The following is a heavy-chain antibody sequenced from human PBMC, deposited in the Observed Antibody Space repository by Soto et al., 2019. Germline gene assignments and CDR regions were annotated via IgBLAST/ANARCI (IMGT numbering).Heavy chain of an antibody. J-gene: IGHJ6*02. D-gene: IGHD6-13*01. Sequence: SETLSLTCAVYGGSFSCYYWSWIRQPPGKGLGWIGEINHSGSTNYNPSLKSRVIISVDTSKNQFSLKLSSVTAADTAVYYCARRKAAAGTFLSFYYYGMDVWGRGTTVTVSS. CDR1: GGSFSCYY. CDR2: INHSGST. V-gene: IGHV4-34*01. CDR3: ARRKAAAGTFLSFYYYGMDV.